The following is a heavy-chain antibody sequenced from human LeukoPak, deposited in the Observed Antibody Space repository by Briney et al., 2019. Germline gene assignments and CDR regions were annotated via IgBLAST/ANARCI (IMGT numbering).Heavy chain of an antibody. CDR3: ARDSDPDGYNGYYFDY. CDR1: GGSISSGDYY. Sequence: SETLSLSCTVSGGSISSGDYYWGWIRQPPGKGLEWIGYIYYSGSTYFNPSLKSRLTISVDTSKNQFSLKLSSVTAADTAVYYCARDSDPDGYNGYYFDYWGQGTLVTVSS. J-gene: IGHJ4*02. D-gene: IGHD5-24*01. CDR2: IYYSGST. V-gene: IGHV4-30-4*01.